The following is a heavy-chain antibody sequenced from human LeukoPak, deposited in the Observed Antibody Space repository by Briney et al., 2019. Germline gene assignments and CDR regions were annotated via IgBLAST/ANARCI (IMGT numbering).Heavy chain of an antibody. CDR2: ISWNSGSI. V-gene: IGHV3-9*01. D-gene: IGHD6-19*01. CDR3: AKDIGGLVPGYFDY. CDR1: GFTFDDYA. Sequence: GRSLRLSCAASGFTFDDYAMHWVRQAPGKGLEWVSGISWNSGSIGYADSVKGRFTISRDNAKNSLYLQMNSLRAEDTALYYCAKDIGGLVPGYFDYWGQGTLVTVSS. J-gene: IGHJ4*02.